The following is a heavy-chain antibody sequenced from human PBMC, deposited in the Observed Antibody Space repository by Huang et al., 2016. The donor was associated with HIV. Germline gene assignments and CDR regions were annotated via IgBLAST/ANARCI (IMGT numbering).Heavy chain of an antibody. D-gene: IGHD6-13*01. CDR1: GGSINGHY. V-gene: IGHV4-59*11. CDR2: VYYSGVT. CDR3: ARVDSSSLYLYY. J-gene: IGHJ4*02. Sequence: QLQLQESGPGLVKPSETLSLICIVSGGSINGHYWSWIRQPPGKGLEGIGSVYYSGVTNYNPCLKSRVTISVDMSKNQFSLKLSSVTAADTAVYYCARVDSSSLYLYYWGQGTLVTVSS.